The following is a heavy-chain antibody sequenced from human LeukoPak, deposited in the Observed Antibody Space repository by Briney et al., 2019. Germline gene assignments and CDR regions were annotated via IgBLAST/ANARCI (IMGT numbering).Heavy chain of an antibody. Sequence: GGSLRLSCAASGFTFSSFGMHWVRQTPGKGLEWVTFIHNYETTEYYADSVKGRFTISRDNSKNTVYLQMNSLRAEDTAVYYCARPTSYGDYDYYYYGMDVWGQGTTVTVSS. V-gene: IGHV3-30*02. D-gene: IGHD4-17*01. CDR3: ARPTSYGDYDYYYYGMDV. J-gene: IGHJ6*02. CDR2: IHNYETTE. CDR1: GFTFSSFG.